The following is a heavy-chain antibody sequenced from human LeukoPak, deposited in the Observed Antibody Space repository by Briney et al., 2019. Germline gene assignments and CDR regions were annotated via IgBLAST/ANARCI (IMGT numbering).Heavy chain of an antibody. Sequence: GGSLRHSCAASGFTFSDYYMSWIRQAPGKGLEWVSYISSSGSTIYYADSVKGRFTISRDNAKNSLYLQMNSLRAEDTAVYYCARASRGYSYGYVVDYWGQGTLVTVSS. CDR1: GFTFSDYY. CDR3: ARASRGYSYGYVVDY. D-gene: IGHD5-18*01. V-gene: IGHV3-11*01. J-gene: IGHJ4*02. CDR2: ISSSGSTI.